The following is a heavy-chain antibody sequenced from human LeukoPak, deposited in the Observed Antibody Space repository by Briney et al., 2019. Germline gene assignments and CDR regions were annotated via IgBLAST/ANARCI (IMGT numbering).Heavy chain of an antibody. CDR2: IIPIFGTA. CDR1: GGTFSSYA. Sequence: GASVTVSCKASGGTFSSYAISWVRQAPGQGLEWMGGIIPIFGTANYAQKFQGRVTITADESTSTAYMELSSLRSEDTAVYYCARDDRGMATYYGMDVWGQGTTVTVSS. D-gene: IGHD5-24*01. CDR3: ARDDRGMATYYGMDV. J-gene: IGHJ6*02. V-gene: IGHV1-69*13.